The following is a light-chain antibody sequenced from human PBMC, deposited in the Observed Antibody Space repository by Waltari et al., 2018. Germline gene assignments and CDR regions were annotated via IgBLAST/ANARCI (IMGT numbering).Light chain of an antibody. CDR1: QSISSY. V-gene: IGKV1-39*01. Sequence: DIQMTQSPSSLSASVGDRVPITCRASQSISSYLNWYQQKPGKAPKLLIYAASSLQSGVPSRFSGSGSGTDFTLTISSLQPEDFATYYCQQSYSTRETFGQGTKVEIK. J-gene: IGKJ1*01. CDR3: QQSYSTRET. CDR2: AAS.